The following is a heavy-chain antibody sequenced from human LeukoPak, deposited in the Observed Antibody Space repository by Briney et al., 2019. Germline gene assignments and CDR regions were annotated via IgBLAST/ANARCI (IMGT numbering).Heavy chain of an antibody. J-gene: IGHJ4*02. CDR2: INHSGST. CDR1: GGSFSGYY. Sequence: SETLSLTCAVYGGSFSGYYWSWIRQPPGKGLAWIGEINHSGSTNYNPSLKSRVTISVDTSKNQFSLKLSSVTAADTAVYYCARGYYDILTGYSEFDYWGQGTLVTVSS. D-gene: IGHD3-9*01. CDR3: ARGYYDILTGYSEFDY. V-gene: IGHV4-34*01.